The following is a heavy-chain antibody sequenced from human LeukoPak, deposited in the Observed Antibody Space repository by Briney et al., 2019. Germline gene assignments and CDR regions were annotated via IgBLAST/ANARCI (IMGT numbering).Heavy chain of an antibody. J-gene: IGHJ3*02. D-gene: IGHD5-12*01. CDR1: GFTFDDYG. CDR2: ISSSSSYI. CDR3: ARDLGSGYVSADAFDI. Sequence: PGGSLRLSCAASGFTFDDYGMSWVRQAPGKGLGWVSSISSSSSYIYYADSVKGRFTISRDNAKNSLYLQMNSLRAEDTAVYYCARDLGSGYVSADAFDIWGQGTMATVSS. V-gene: IGHV3-21*01.